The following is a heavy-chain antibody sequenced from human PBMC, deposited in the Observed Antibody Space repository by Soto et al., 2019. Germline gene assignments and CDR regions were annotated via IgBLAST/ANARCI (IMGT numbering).Heavy chain of an antibody. V-gene: IGHV4-4*02. CDR1: RSSISSSNW. Sequence: SVTMSLTCAVSRSSISSSNWWSWVRQTTGKGLEGIGEIYHSGSTNYNPSLKSRVTISVDKSKNQYSLKLSSVTAADTAVYYCARDAVAGYNWFDPWGQGTRVTVS. D-gene: IGHD6-19*01. CDR3: ARDAVAGYNWFDP. J-gene: IGHJ5*02. CDR2: IYHSGST.